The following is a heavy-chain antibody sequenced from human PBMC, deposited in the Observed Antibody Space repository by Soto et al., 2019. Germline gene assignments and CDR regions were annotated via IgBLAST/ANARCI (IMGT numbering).Heavy chain of an antibody. J-gene: IGHJ4*02. Sequence: SETLSLTCAVYGGSFSGYYWSWIRQPPGKGLEWIGEINHSGSTNYNPSLKSRVTISVDTSKNQFSLKLSSVTAADTAVYYCARGLYSSSHFDYWGQGTLVNVSS. V-gene: IGHV4-34*01. CDR3: ARGLYSSSHFDY. D-gene: IGHD6-13*01. CDR2: INHSGST. CDR1: GGSFSGYY.